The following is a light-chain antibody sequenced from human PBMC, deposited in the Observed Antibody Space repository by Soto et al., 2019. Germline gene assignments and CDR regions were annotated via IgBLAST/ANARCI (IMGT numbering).Light chain of an antibody. CDR1: QSVSTP. CDR3: QVRDVWPS. V-gene: IGKV3-11*01. CDR2: DAS. J-gene: IGKJ1*01. Sequence: IVLTQSPVTLALSPGESAVLSCRASQSVSTPLAWYQHKPGQAPRLFIYDASKRAPGIPARFTGSGSGTDFTLTISSLEPEDIAVYYCQVRDVWPSFGQGTKVEIK.